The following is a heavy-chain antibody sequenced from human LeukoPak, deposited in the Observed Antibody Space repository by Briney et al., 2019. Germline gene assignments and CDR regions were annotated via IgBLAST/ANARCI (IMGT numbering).Heavy chain of an antibody. J-gene: IGHJ4*02. D-gene: IGHD2-15*01. V-gene: IGHV4-59*08. CDR2: VYYSGRGST. CDR1: VGSIRRYY. CDR3: ARRGGQRRRFDY. Sequence: MTSKALCLTCTVSVGSIRRYYWSLVRHPPGKGRQCMGYVYYSGRGSTNYNPSCNSRISISVDTSKNHFSLNLSSVTGADTAVYYCARRGGQRRRFDYWGQGTKVTVSS.